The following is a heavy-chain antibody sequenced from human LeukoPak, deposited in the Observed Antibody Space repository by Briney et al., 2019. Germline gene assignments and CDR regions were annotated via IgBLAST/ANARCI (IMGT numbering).Heavy chain of an antibody. Sequence: ASVKVSCKASGYTFTSYGISWVRQAPGQGLEWMGWISAYNGNTNYAQKLQGRVTMTTDTSTSTAYMELRSLRSDDTAVYYCALTGYYYDSSGYYDYWGQGTLVTVSS. CDR3: ALTGYYYDSSGYYDY. CDR1: GYTFTSYG. V-gene: IGHV1-18*01. J-gene: IGHJ4*02. D-gene: IGHD3-22*01. CDR2: ISAYNGNT.